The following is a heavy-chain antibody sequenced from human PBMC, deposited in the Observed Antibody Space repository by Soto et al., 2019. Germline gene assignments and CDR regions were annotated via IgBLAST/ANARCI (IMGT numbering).Heavy chain of an antibody. CDR2: ISYDGSNK. J-gene: IGHJ3*02. CDR3: AKDAGGLVPLPNDAFDI. D-gene: IGHD6-13*01. CDR1: GFTFSSYG. Sequence: GGSLRLSCAASGFTFSSYGMHWVRQAPGKGLEWVAAISYDGSNKDYADSVKGRFTISRDNSKNTLYLQMNSLRAEDTAVYYCAKDAGGLVPLPNDAFDIWGQGTMVTVSS. V-gene: IGHV3-30*18.